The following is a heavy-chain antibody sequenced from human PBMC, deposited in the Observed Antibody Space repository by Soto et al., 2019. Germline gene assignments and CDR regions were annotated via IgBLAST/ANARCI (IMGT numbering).Heavy chain of an antibody. Sequence: SVKVSCKASGGTFSSYAISWVRQAPGQGLEWMGGIIPIFGTANYAQKFQGRVTITADESTSTAYMELSSLRSEDTAVYYCARDGLRFLEWYSRAFDIWGQGTMVTVSS. J-gene: IGHJ3*02. CDR3: ARDGLRFLEWYSRAFDI. CDR2: IIPIFGTA. V-gene: IGHV1-69*13. CDR1: GGTFSSYA. D-gene: IGHD3-3*01.